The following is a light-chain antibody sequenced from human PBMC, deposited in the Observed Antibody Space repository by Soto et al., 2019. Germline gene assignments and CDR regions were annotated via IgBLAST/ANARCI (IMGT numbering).Light chain of an antibody. CDR1: QSVSSSY. Sequence: EIVLTQSPGTLSLSPGERATLSCRASQSVSSSYLAWYQQTPGQAPSLLIYGASSRATGIPDRFSGSGSGTDFTLTISRLEPEDFAVYYCQQSSSSPITFGQGTRLEIK. V-gene: IGKV3-20*01. J-gene: IGKJ5*01. CDR2: GAS. CDR3: QQSSSSPIT.